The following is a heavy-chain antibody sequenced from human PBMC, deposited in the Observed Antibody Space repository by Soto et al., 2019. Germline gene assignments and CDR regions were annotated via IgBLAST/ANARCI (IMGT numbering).Heavy chain of an antibody. CDR3: ARVMAAMQNWLDP. V-gene: IGHV4-30-4*01. CDR1: GGSISNVGYF. D-gene: IGHD2-2*01. Sequence: QVQLQESGPGLVKPSQTLSLTCTVSGGSISNVGYFWSWIRQPPGKGLEWIGFIYHTGTTYYNSSLRSRVSISIDTSKSQFSLKLNSVTAAETAVYYCARVMAAMQNWLDPWGQGTLVTVSP. CDR2: IYHTGTT. J-gene: IGHJ5*02.